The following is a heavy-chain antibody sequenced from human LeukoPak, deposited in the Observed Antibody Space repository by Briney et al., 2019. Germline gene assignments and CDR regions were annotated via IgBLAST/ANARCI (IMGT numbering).Heavy chain of an antibody. CDR1: GYTFTCYY. J-gene: IGHJ4*02. Sequence: ASVKVSCKASGYTFTCYYMHWVRQAPGQGLEWMGRINPNSGGTNYAQKFQGRVTMTRDTSISTAYMELSRLRSDDTAVYYCARAVRGYSGSYYNYWGREPWSPSPQ. CDR2: INPNSGGT. V-gene: IGHV1-2*06. D-gene: IGHD1-26*01. CDR3: ARAVRGYSGSYYNY.